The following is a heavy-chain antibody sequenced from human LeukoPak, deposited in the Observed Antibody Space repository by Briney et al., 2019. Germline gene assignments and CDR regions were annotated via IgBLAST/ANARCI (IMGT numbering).Heavy chain of an antibody. D-gene: IGHD5/OR15-5a*01. Sequence: PSETLSLTCTVSGGSISSFYWSWIRQPPGKGLEYIGYISYSETTSYNPSLKSRVTISVDTSKNQFSLKLTSVSAADTAVYYCARDKGLPQAFDIWGQGTMVTVSS. CDR3: ARDKGLPQAFDI. J-gene: IGHJ3*02. V-gene: IGHV4-59*01. CDR2: ISYSETT. CDR1: GGSISSFY.